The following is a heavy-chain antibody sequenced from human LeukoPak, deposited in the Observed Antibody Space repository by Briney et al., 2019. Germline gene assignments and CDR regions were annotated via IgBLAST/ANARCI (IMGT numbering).Heavy chain of an antibody. CDR1: GYTFTSYA. J-gene: IGHJ4*02. CDR2: INAGNGNT. V-gene: IGHV1-3*01. Sequence: GASVKVSCKASGYTFTSYAMHWVRQAPGQRLEWMGWINAGNGNTKYSQKFQGRVTITRDTSASTAYMELSSLRSEDTAVYYCARVSKMAYSSGWYYFDYWGQGTLVTVSS. D-gene: IGHD6-19*01. CDR3: ARVSKMAYSSGWYYFDY.